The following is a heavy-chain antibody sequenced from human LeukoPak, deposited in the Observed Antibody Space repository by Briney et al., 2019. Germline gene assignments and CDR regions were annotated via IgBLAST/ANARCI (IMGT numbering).Heavy chain of an antibody. Sequence: ASVKVSCKASGYTFTSYGISWVRQAPGQGLEWMGGIIPIFGTANYAQKFQGRVTITTDESTSTAYMELSSLRSEDTAVYYCARDPRGGIAAVESRDAFDIWGQGTMVTVSS. CDR1: GYTFTSYG. CDR2: IIPIFGTA. CDR3: ARDPRGGIAAVESRDAFDI. D-gene: IGHD6-13*01. J-gene: IGHJ3*02. V-gene: IGHV1-69*05.